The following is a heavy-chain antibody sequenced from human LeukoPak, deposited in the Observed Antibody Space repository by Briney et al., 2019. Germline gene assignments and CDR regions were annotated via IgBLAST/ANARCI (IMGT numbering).Heavy chain of an antibody. CDR3: ARGKVDTAMAIDY. Sequence: GGSLRLSCAASGFTFSSYWMHWVSQARGKGLVWVSRINSDGSSTSYADSVKGRFTISRDNAKNTLYLQMNSLRAEDTAVYYCARGKVDTAMAIDYWGQGTLVTVSS. D-gene: IGHD5-18*01. J-gene: IGHJ4*02. V-gene: IGHV3-74*01. CDR1: GFTFSSYW. CDR2: INSDGSST.